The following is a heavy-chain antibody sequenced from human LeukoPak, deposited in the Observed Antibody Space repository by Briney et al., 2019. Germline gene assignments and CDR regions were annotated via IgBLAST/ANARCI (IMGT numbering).Heavy chain of an antibody. V-gene: IGHV4-30-4*07. D-gene: IGHD6-25*01. J-gene: IGHJ5*02. CDR1: GGSISSGGYS. CDR3: VRAGGRSWFDP. Sequence: SETLSLTCAVSGGSISSGGYSWSWIRQPPGKGLEWIGYIYYSGSTYYNPSLKSRVTISVDTSKNQFSLKLSSVTAADTAVYYCVRAGGRSWFDPWGQGTLVTVSS. CDR2: IYYSGST.